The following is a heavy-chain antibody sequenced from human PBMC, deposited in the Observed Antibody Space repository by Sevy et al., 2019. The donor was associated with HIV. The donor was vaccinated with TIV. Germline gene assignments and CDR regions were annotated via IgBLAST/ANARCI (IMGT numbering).Heavy chain of an antibody. CDR2: ISGSGGST. CDR1: GFTFSSYA. Sequence: GGSLRLSCAASGFTFSSYAMSWVRQAPGKGLEWVSAISGSGGSTYYADSVKGRFTISRDNSKNTLYLRMNSLRAEDTAVYYCAKGSRPYSSGWYVRPARMDVWGKGTTVTVSS. CDR3: AKGSRPYSSGWYVRPARMDV. V-gene: IGHV3-23*01. J-gene: IGHJ6*03. D-gene: IGHD6-19*01.